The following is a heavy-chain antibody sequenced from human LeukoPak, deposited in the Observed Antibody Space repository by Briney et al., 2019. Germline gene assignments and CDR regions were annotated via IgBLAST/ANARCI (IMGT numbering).Heavy chain of an antibody. Sequence: PGGSLRLSCAASGFTFSSYSMNWVRQAPGKGLEWVSYISSSSSTIYYADSVKGRFTISRDNAKNLLYLQMNSLRAEDTAVYYCARERRGIYSYVNSDYWGQGTLVTVSS. CDR3: ARERRGIYSYVNSDY. J-gene: IGHJ4*01. D-gene: IGHD5-18*01. CDR1: GFTFSSYS. CDR2: ISSSSSTI. V-gene: IGHV3-48*01.